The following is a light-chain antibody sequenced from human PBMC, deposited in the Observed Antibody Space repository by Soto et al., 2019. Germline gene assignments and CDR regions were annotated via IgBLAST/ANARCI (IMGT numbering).Light chain of an antibody. CDR3: QQYGPSLT. CDR1: QSVINRY. V-gene: IGKV3-20*01. CDR2: GAS. Sequence: ETVLTQSPGTLSLSPGERATLSCRASQSVINRYLAWYQQKPGQAPRLLIHGASSRATGIPDRLSGSGSGTDFTLTIRRLEPEDFAVYFCQQYGPSLTFGQGTRLEIK. J-gene: IGKJ5*01.